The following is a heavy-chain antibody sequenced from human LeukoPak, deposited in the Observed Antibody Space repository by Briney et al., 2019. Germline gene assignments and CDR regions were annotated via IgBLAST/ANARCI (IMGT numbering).Heavy chain of an antibody. J-gene: IGHJ4*02. D-gene: IGHD6-6*01. CDR1: GFTFSSYE. V-gene: IGHV3-48*03. Sequence: PGGPLRLSCAASGFTFSSYEMNWVRQAPGKGLEWVSYISSSGSTIYYADSVKGRFTISRDNAKNSLYLQMNSLRAEDTALYYCAKSGTYSSSSGYIDSWGQGTLVTVSS. CDR2: ISSSGSTI. CDR3: AKSGTYSSSSGYIDS.